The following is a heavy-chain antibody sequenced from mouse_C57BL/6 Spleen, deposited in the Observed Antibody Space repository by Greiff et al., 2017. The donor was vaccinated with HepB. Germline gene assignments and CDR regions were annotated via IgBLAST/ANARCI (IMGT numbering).Heavy chain of an antibody. CDR2: IDPETGGT. Sequence: QVQLKESGAELVRPGASVTLSCKASGYTFTDYEMHWVKQTPVHGLEWIGAIDPETGGTAYNQKFKGKAILTADKSSSTAYMELRSLTSVDSAVYYCTRAQATGYAMDYWGQGTSVTVSS. D-gene: IGHD3-2*02. CDR3: TRAQATGYAMDY. J-gene: IGHJ4*01. CDR1: GYTFTDYE. V-gene: IGHV1-15*01.